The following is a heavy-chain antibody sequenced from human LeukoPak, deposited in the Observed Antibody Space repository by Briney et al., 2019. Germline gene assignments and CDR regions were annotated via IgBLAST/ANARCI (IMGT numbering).Heavy chain of an antibody. J-gene: IGHJ4*02. CDR3: ARDVSDRLFYDSSGYYILFDY. CDR1: GYMFSSYG. CDR2: ISANNGNA. Sequence: ASVKVSCKASGYMFSSYGISWVRQAPGQGLEWMGWISANNGNANYAQKLQGRVTMTRDTSTSTAYMELRSLRSDDTAVYYCARDVSDRLFYDSSGYYILFDYWGQGTLVTVSS. V-gene: IGHV1-18*01. D-gene: IGHD3-22*01.